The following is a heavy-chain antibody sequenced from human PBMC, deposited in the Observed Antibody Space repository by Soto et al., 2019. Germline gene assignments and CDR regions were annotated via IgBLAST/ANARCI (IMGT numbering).Heavy chain of an antibody. Sequence: XATLSLTCFVSCYSITAGLYYWSWIRHHPGKGLEWIGSFYSSGSIIYNPSLRSRVSISGDTSSNQFSMSLTSVTAADTARYYCERMYSSGSGWFHPWGQGTLVTVSS. V-gene: IGHV4-39*07. CDR2: FYSSGSI. CDR3: ERMYSSGSGWFHP. CDR1: CYSITAGLYY. D-gene: IGHD6-19*01. J-gene: IGHJ5*02.